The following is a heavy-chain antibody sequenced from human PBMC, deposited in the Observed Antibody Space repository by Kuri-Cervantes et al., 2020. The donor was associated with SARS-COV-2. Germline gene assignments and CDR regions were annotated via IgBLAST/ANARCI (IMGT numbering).Heavy chain of an antibody. Sequence: GESLKISCAASGFTFSSYSMNWVRQAPGKGLEWVSYISSSSSTIYYADPVKGRFTISRDNAKNSLYLQMNSLRAEDTAVYYCARDRSRITIFGVVTRYGMDVLGQGTTVTVSS. CDR3: ARDRSRITIFGVVTRYGMDV. J-gene: IGHJ6*02. V-gene: IGHV3-48*01. CDR2: ISSSSSTI. CDR1: GFTFSSYS. D-gene: IGHD3-3*01.